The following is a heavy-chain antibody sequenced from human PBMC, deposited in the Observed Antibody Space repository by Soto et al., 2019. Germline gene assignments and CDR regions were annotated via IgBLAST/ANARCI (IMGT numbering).Heavy chain of an antibody. V-gene: IGHV4-30-2*01. Sequence: SETLSLTCAVSGGSISSGGYSWSWIRQPPGKGLEWIGYIYHSGSTYYNPSLKSRVTISVDNSKNTLYLQLNSLRAEDTAVYYCAKGYSGSYYGVFDYWGQGTLVTVSS. CDR1: GGSISSGGYS. CDR2: IYHSGST. D-gene: IGHD1-26*01. J-gene: IGHJ4*02. CDR3: AKGYSGSYYGVFDY.